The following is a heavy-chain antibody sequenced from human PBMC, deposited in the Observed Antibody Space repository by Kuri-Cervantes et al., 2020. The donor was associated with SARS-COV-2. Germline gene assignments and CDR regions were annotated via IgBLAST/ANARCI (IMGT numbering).Heavy chain of an antibody. CDR1: GYSFTSYW. CDR3: ARRRDFWSGSPFDY. V-gene: IGHV5-51*01. Sequence: GSLRLSCKGSGYSFTSYWIGWVRQMPGKGLEWMGIICPGDSDTRYSPSFQGQVTISADKSISTAYLQWSSLKASDTAMYYCARRRDFWSGSPFDYWGQGTLVTVSS. CDR2: ICPGDSDT. J-gene: IGHJ4*02. D-gene: IGHD3-3*01.